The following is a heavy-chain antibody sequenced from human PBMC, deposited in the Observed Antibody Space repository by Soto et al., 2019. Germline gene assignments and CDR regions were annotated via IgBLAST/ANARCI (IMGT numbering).Heavy chain of an antibody. V-gene: IGHV3-15*07. D-gene: IGHD3-16*02. Sequence: GGSLRLSCAASGFTFSNAWMNWVRQAPGKGLEWVGRIKSKTDGGTTDYAAPVKGRFPISRDDSKNTLYLQMNSLKTGDTAVYYCTTDSPEENDYVWGSYRPPHPRVIGYYGMDVWGQGTTVTVSS. CDR1: GFTFSNAW. CDR2: IKSKTDGGTT. CDR3: TTDSPEENDYVWGSYRPPHPRVIGYYGMDV. J-gene: IGHJ6*02.